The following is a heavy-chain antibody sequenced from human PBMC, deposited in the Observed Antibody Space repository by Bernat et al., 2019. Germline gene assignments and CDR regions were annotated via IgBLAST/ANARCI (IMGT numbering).Heavy chain of an antibody. CDR3: AKEPTVTDAPDYFGY. Sequence: QVQLVESGGGVVQPGRSLRLSCAASGFTFSTFGMHWVRQAPGKGLEWVTFISYDGRIKYYADSVKGRFTISRDNSKNTLYLQMNGLRAEDTAVYYRAKEPTVTDAPDYFGYWGQGTLVTVSS. CDR1: GFTFSTFG. CDR2: ISYDGRIK. D-gene: IGHD4-11*01. J-gene: IGHJ4*02. V-gene: IGHV3-30*18.